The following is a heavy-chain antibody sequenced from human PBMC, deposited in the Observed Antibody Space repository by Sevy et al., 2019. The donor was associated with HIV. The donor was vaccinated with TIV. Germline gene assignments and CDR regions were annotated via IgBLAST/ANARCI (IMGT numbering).Heavy chain of an antibody. Sequence: GGSLRLSCAASGFTFSSYSMNWVRQAPGKGLEWVSYISSSTIYYVDSVKGRFTISRGNAKNSLYLQMNSLRAEDTAVYYCARLSGYSSSWSYFDYWGQGTLVTVSS. CDR1: GFTFSSYS. V-gene: IGHV3-48*01. CDR3: ARLSGYSSSWSYFDY. J-gene: IGHJ4*02. CDR2: ISSSTI. D-gene: IGHD6-13*01.